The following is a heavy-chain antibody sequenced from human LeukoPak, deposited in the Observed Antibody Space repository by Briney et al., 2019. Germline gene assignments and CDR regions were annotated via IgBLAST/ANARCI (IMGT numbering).Heavy chain of an antibody. V-gene: IGHV3-21*01. D-gene: IGHD3-22*01. CDR3: ASRLIS. CDR2: ISSSSRYI. Sequence: GGSLRLSCAASGFTFSTYAMSWVRQAPGKGLEWVSSISSSSRYIYYADSVKGRFTISRDNAKNSLYLQMNSLRAEDTAVYYCASRLISWGQGTLVTVSS. J-gene: IGHJ5*02. CDR1: GFTFSTYA.